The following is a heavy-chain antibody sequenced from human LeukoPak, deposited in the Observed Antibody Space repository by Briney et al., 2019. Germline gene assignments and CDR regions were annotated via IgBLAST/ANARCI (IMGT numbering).Heavy chain of an antibody. CDR1: GYTFTGYY. CDR3: ARAGGYSYGYDANGFDP. J-gene: IGHJ5*02. CDR2: INPNSGST. D-gene: IGHD5-18*01. V-gene: IGHV1-2*02. Sequence: GASVKVSCKASGYTFTGYYMHWVRRAPGQGLEWMGWINPNSGSTNYAQKFQGRVIMTRDTSISTAYMELSRLRSDDAAVYYCARAGGYSYGYDANGFDPWGQGTLVTVSS.